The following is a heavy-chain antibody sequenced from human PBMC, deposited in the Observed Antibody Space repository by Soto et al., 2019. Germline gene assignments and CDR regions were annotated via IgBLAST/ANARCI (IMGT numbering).Heavy chain of an antibody. Sequence: QVQLVESGGGVVQPGRSLRLSCAASGFTFSSYAMHWVRQAPGKGLEWVAVISYDVSNKYYADSVKGRFTISRDHSENPLYMQMNSLRAEDTAVYYCARVKFYYDFDGGMDVWGQGTTVTVSS. CDR2: ISYDVSNK. CDR3: ARVKFYYDFDGGMDV. CDR1: GFTFSSYA. D-gene: IGHD3-3*01. J-gene: IGHJ6*02. V-gene: IGHV3-30-3*01.